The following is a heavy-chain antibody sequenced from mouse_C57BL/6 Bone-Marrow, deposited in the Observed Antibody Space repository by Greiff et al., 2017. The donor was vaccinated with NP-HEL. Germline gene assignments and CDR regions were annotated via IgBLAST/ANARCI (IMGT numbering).Heavy chain of an antibody. Sequence: VQLQQSGPVLVKPGASVKMSCKASGYTFTDYYMNWVKQSHGKSLEWIGVINPYNGGTSYNQKFKGKATLTVDKSSSTAYMELNSLTSEDSAVYYCARRPYYGSSWYFDVWGTGTTVTVSS. D-gene: IGHD1-1*01. CDR1: GYTFTDYY. J-gene: IGHJ1*03. V-gene: IGHV1-19*01. CDR3: ARRPYYGSSWYFDV. CDR2: INPYNGGT.